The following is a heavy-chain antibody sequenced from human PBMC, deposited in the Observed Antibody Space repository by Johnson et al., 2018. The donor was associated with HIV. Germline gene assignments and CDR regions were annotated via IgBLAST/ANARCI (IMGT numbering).Heavy chain of an antibody. J-gene: IGHJ3*02. V-gene: IGHV3-66*01. D-gene: IGHD6-19*01. Sequence: EVQLVESGGGLVQPGGSLRLSCAASGFTVSSNYMSWVRQAPEKGLEWVSVIYSGGSTYYADSVKGRFTISRDNSKNTLYLQMNSLRAEDTAVYYCARDAGQWLDDAFDIWGQGTMVTVSS. CDR1: GFTVSSNY. CDR3: ARDAGQWLDDAFDI. CDR2: IYSGGST.